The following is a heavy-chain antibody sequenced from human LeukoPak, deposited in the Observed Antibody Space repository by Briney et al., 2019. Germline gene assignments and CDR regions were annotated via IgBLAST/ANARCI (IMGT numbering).Heavy chain of an antibody. D-gene: IGHD5-18*01. CDR2: ITSTSSAT. CDR1: GFKFSSFS. J-gene: IGHJ4*02. Sequence: GGSLRLSWPASGFKFSSFSMGWVRQPPGRGLEWLSYITSTSSATYYAASLQGRFTTSRNNAKNSLYLQINSLRADDTAVYYCARAIASYGDSAYWGQGTLVTVSS. CDR3: ARAIASYGDSAY. V-gene: IGHV3-48*04.